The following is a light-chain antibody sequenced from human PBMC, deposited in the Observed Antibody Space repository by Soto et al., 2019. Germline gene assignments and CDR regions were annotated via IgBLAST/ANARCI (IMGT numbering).Light chain of an antibody. CDR1: QSISSW. Sequence: DIQITQSPSTLSASVGDRVTITCRASQSISSWLAWYQQKPGKAPNLLIFAASSLQGGVSSTFSGTGSGTDFTLTISSLQPEDFATYYCQQSYSTPRSFGQGTKVDIK. CDR2: AAS. V-gene: IGKV1-39*01. J-gene: IGKJ1*01. CDR3: QQSYSTPRS.